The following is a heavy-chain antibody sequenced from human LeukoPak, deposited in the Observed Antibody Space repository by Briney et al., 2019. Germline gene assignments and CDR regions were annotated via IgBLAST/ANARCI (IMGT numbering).Heavy chain of an antibody. CDR2: IRDSGGST. D-gene: IGHD6-19*01. V-gene: IGHV3-23*01. CDR3: AKDGSGWSFDI. Sequence: GGSLRLSCAASGFTFSSHAMSWVRQAPGKGLEWVSAIRDSGGSTYYADSVKGRFTIPRDNSKNTLDLQMNSLRAEDTAVYYCAKDGSGWSFDIWGQGTMVTVPS. J-gene: IGHJ3*02. CDR1: GFTFSSHA.